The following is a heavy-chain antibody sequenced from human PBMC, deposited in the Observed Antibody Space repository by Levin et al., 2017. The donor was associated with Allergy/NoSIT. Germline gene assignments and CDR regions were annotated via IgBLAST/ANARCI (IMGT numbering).Heavy chain of an antibody. CDR1: GFTVSGNY. CDR3: ARDRITMVRGVMRNYFDF. Sequence: ETLSLTCAASGFTVSGNYMSWVRQAPGKGLEWVSVIYSGDNTYYADSVKGRFTISTDNSKNTLYLQMNSLRAEDTAVYYCARDRITMVRGVMRNYFDFWGQGTLVTVSS. D-gene: IGHD3-10*01. J-gene: IGHJ4*02. V-gene: IGHV3-66*01. CDR2: IYSGDNT.